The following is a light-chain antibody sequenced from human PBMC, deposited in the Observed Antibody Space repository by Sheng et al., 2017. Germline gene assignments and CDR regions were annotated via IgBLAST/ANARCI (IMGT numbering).Light chain of an antibody. Sequence: DIQLTQSPSFLSASVGDRVTITCRASQGINNYLAWYQQKPGKAPNLLIYDASTRATGLPARFTGSGSGTEFTLTISNVQSEDFAVYYCQQYNNWPPMYTFGQGTKLEIK. V-gene: IGKV1-9*01. CDR3: QQYNNWPPMYT. CDR1: QGINNY. CDR2: DAS. J-gene: IGKJ2*01.